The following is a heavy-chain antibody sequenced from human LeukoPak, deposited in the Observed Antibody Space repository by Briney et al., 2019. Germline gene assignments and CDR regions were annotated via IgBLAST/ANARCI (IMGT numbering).Heavy chain of an antibody. CDR2: ISGSSDYI. Sequence: GGSLRLSCAASGLTFSGYSMNWVRQAPGKGLEWVSSISGSSDYIFYADLAKGRFTISRDNAKNSLYLQMNSLRAEDTAVYYCASDLPAATSWGQGTLVTVSS. CDR3: ASDLPAATS. V-gene: IGHV3-21*01. D-gene: IGHD2-2*01. J-gene: IGHJ4*02. CDR1: GLTFSGYS.